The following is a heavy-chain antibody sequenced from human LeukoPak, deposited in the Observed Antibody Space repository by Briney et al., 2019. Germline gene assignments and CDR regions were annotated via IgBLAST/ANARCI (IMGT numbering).Heavy chain of an antibody. CDR1: GGSISSGGYY. J-gene: IGHJ4*02. V-gene: IGHV4-31*03. CDR2: IYYSGST. CDR3: ARGRPSYGSGSYYLDY. D-gene: IGHD3-10*01. Sequence: SETLSLTCTVSGGSISSGGYYWSWIRQHPGKGLEWIGYIYYSGSTYYNPSLKSRVTISVDTSKNQFSLKLSSVTAADTAVYYCARGRPSYGSGSYYLDYWGQGTLVTVSS.